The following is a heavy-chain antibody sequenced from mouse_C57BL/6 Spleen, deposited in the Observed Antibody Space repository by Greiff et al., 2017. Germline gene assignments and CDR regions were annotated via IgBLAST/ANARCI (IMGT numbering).Heavy chain of an antibody. Sequence: EVMLVESGGGLVQPGGSMKLSCAASGFTFSDAWMDWVRQSPEKGLEWVAEIRNKANNHATYYAESVKGRFTISRDDSKSSVYLQMNSLRAEDTGIYYCTRLANWVFDYWGQGTTLTVSS. CDR1: GFTFSDAW. D-gene: IGHD4-1*01. CDR3: TRLANWVFDY. CDR2: IRNKANNHAT. V-gene: IGHV6-6*01. J-gene: IGHJ2*01.